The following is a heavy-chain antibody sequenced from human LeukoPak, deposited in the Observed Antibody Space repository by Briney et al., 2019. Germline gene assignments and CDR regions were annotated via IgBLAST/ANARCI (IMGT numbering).Heavy chain of an antibody. D-gene: IGHD5-12*01. V-gene: IGHV4-4*02. CDR3: ARPVATARSRLRAPFDP. J-gene: IGHJ5*02. CDR1: GGSISTNNW. CDR2: IPHSWST. Sequence: SETLSLTCAVSGGSISTNNWWTLVRQPPGKGLQWIREIPHSWSTDYNPSLKSRVTISPDKSKNQFSLTLTSVTAADTAVYYCARPVATARSRLRAPFDPWGQGTLVTVSS.